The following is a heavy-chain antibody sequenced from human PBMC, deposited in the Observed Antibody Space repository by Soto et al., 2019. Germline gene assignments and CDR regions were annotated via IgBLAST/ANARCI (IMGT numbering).Heavy chain of an antibody. CDR2: IYWDDDK. CDR3: AHSRPIAAGLY. V-gene: IGHV2-5*02. J-gene: IGHJ4*02. CDR1: GFSLSTSGVG. D-gene: IGHD6-13*01. Sequence: QITLKESGPTLVKPTQTLTLTCTFSGFSLSTSGVGVGWIRQPPGKALEWLALIYWDDDKRYSPSLKSMLTLTKDTSKNPVVLTMTNMDPVDTATYDCAHSRPIAAGLYWGQGTLVTVS.